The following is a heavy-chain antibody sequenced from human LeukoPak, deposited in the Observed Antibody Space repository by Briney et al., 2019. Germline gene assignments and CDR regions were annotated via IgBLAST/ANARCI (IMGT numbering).Heavy chain of an antibody. Sequence: PGGSLRLSCAASGFTFSSYAMHWVRQAPGKGLEWVAVISYDGSNKYYADSVKGRFTISRDNSKNTLYLQMNSLRAEDTAVYYCARGSKGRSTFTSRGYSYFDYWGQGTLVTVSS. CDR3: ARGSKGRSTFTSRGYSYFDY. CDR1: GFTFSSYA. J-gene: IGHJ4*02. D-gene: IGHD5-18*01. CDR2: ISYDGSNK. V-gene: IGHV3-30-3*01.